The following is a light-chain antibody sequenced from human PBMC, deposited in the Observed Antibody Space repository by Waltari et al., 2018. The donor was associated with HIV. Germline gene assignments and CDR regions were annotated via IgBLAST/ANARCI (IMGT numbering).Light chain of an antibody. CDR2: GGS. CDR1: QKINRY. Sequence: IQMTQSPSALSASVGDTVTITCRASQKINRYLNWYQKKVAEPPKLLVYGGSSLQRGVPARFRGSGSGSEYILTISNLQSDDFATYFCQQSYGAPFTFGPGSTL. V-gene: IGKV1-39*01. J-gene: IGKJ3*01. CDR3: QQSYGAPFT.